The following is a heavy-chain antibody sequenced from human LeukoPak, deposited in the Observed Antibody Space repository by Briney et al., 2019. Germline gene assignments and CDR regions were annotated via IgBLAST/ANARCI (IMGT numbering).Heavy chain of an antibody. CDR1: SRSISVSY. Sequence: SETLSLTCTVSSRSISVSYWSWIRQPAGKGLEWIGRIYGSDGTKDYPSIKGRRAMSVDTSKNQVSLKLISVTAADTAVYYCARGVCSGGSCYLFDSWGQGTLVTVSS. CDR2: IYGSDGT. CDR3: ARGVCSGGSCYLFDS. V-gene: IGHV4-4*07. D-gene: IGHD2-15*01. J-gene: IGHJ4*02.